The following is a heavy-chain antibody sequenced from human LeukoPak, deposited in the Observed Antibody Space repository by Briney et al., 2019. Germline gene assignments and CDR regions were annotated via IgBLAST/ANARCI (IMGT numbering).Heavy chain of an antibody. J-gene: IGHJ4*02. CDR3: ARAQIKTGKYFDY. CDR2: IYTSRSS. V-gene: IGHV4-4*07. D-gene: IGHD3-16*01. Sequence: GRIYTSRSSNYNPSLKSRVTMSVDTSKNQFSLKLSSVTAADTAVYYCARAQIKTGKYFDYWGQGTLVTVSS.